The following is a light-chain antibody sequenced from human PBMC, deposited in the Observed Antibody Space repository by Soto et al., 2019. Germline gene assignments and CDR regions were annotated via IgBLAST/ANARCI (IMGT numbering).Light chain of an antibody. V-gene: IGKV1-39*01. Sequence: DIQMTQSPSSLSASVGDSVTIPCRASQRINKYLNWYQQRSGRAPRLLIHTASSLHSGVPSRFSGSGSGSDFTLTISSLQPEDFATYFCQQSFSTPYTFGQGTKWEI. J-gene: IGKJ2*01. CDR3: QQSFSTPYT. CDR2: TAS. CDR1: QRINKY.